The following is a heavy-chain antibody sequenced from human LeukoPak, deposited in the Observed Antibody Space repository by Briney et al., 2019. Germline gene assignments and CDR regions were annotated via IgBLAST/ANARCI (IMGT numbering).Heavy chain of an antibody. D-gene: IGHD6-6*01. CDR3: ARQSQRYSSSSR. CDR2: IYYSGST. J-gene: IGHJ4*02. Sequence: WVRQPPGKGLEWIGSIYYSGSTYYNPSLKSRVTISVDTSKNQFSLKLSSVTAADTAVYYCARQSQRYSSSSRWGQGTLVTVSS. V-gene: IGHV4-39*01.